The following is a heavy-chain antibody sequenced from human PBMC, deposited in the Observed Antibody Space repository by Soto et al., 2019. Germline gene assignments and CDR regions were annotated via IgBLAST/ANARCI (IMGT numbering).Heavy chain of an antibody. Sequence: QVQLQESGPGLVKPSQTLSLTCTVSGGSISSGGYYWSWIRQHPGKGLEWIGYIYYSGSTYYNPSHKSRVTISVDTSKNQFSRKLSSVTAADTAVYYCAREDGYCTNGVCYTGHSSGFFDYWGQGTLVTVSS. CDR1: GGSISSGGYY. CDR2: IYYSGST. D-gene: IGHD2-8*01. CDR3: AREDGYCTNGVCYTGHSSGFFDY. J-gene: IGHJ4*02. V-gene: IGHV4-31*03.